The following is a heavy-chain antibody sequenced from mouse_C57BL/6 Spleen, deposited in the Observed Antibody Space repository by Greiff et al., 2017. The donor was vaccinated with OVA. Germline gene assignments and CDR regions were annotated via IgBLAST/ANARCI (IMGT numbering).Heavy chain of an antibody. V-gene: IGHV3-6*01. D-gene: IGHD1-1*01. CDR3: ARDRALRSFDY. CDR2: INYDGSN. J-gene: IGHJ1*03. Sequence: EVKLLESGPGLVKPSQSLSLTCSVTGYSITSDDYWYRIRQFPGNKLGWMGYINYDGSNNCKPSRKDRSSSTRDTSKNQFFLKLISVTTWDTATYAGARDRALRSFDYWGTGTTVTVSS. CDR1: GYSITSDDY.